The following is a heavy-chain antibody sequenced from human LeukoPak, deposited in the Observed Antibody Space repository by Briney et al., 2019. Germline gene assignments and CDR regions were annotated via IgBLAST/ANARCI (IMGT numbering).Heavy chain of an antibody. V-gene: IGHV3-15*01. CDR1: GFTFSNAW. J-gene: IGHJ4*02. Sequence: PGGSLRLSCAASGFTFSNAWMSWVRQAPGKGLEWVGRIKSKTDGGTTDYAAPVKGRFTISRDDSKNTLYLQMNNLKTEDTAVYYCTTSHDSSGYYGGYWGQGTLVTVSS. D-gene: IGHD3-22*01. CDR2: IKSKTDGGTT. CDR3: TTSHDSSGYYGGY.